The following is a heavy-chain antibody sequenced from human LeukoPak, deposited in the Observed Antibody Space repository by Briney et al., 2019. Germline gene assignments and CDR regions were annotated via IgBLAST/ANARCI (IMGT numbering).Heavy chain of an antibody. CDR2: ISGSGHST. CDR1: GFSFSSYA. D-gene: IGHD2-21*01. V-gene: IGHV3-23*01. CDR3: AKDSPIPKGGFDY. J-gene: IGHJ4*02. Sequence: PGGSLRLSCVVSGFSFSSYAMSWVRQAPGKGLEWVSGISGSGHSTYSADSVKGRFTISRDNSKNTLYLQMNSLRAEDTAVYYCAKDSPIPKGGFDYWGQGALVTVSS.